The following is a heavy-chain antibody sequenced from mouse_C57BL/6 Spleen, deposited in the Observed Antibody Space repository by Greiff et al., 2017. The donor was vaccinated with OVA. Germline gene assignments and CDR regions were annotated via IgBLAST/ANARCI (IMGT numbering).Heavy chain of an antibody. CDR3: ALITTVVTSFDY. J-gene: IGHJ2*01. V-gene: IGHV1-55*01. Sequence: VQLQQPGAELVKPGASVKMSCTASGYTFTSYWITWVKQRPGQGLEWIGDIYPGSGSTNYNEKFKSKATLTVDTSSSTAYMQLSSLTSEDSAVYYCALITTVVTSFDYWGQGTTLTVSS. CDR2: IYPGSGST. D-gene: IGHD1-1*01. CDR1: GYTFTSYW.